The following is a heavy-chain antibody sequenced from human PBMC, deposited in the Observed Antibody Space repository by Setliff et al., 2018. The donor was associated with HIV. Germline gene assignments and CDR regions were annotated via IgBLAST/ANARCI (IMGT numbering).Heavy chain of an antibody. CDR2: IHITGNT. D-gene: IGHD1-26*01. J-gene: IGHJ4*02. CDR3: ARDRRDDYYLTAYFDS. CDR1: GYSISSGYY. V-gene: IGHV4-38-2*02. Sequence: PSETLSLTCAVSGYSISSGYYWTWIRQSAGKGLEWIGHIHITGNTDYNPSLKSRVTISLDTARNQFSLELTSVTATDTAVYYCARDRRDDYYLTAYFDSLGQGTVVTVSS.